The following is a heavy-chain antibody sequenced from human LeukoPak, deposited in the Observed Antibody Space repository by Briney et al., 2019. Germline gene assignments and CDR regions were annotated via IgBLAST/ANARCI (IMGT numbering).Heavy chain of an antibody. D-gene: IGHD3-10*01. V-gene: IGHV3-49*03. Sequence: GGSLRLSCTASGFTFGDYAMSWFRQAPGKGLEWVGFIRSKAYGGTTEYAASVKGRFTISRDDSKSIAYLQMNSLTTEDTAVYYCTXXXXYYYXSGSDYWGQGTLVTVSS. CDR1: GFTFGDYA. CDR2: IRSKAYGGTT. J-gene: IGHJ4*02. CDR3: TXXXXYYYXSGSDY.